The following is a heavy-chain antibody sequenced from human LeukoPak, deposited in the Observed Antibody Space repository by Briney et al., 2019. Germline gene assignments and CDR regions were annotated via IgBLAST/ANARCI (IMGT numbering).Heavy chain of an antibody. V-gene: IGHV3-11*01. CDR2: ISSSSHVI. CDR1: GFTFSDSY. CDR3: ARTGRNNYFDS. J-gene: IGHJ5*01. Sequence: GGSLRLSCAVSGFTFSDSYMSRIRQAPGKGLDWLACISSSSHVIYYADSVKGRFTISRDNAKNSLYLQLNSLRAEDTAVYYCARTGRNNYFDSWGQGTLVTVSS.